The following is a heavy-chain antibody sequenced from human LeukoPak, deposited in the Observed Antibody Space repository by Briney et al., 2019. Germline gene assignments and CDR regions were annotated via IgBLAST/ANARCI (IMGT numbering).Heavy chain of an antibody. J-gene: IGHJ4*02. CDR2: ISWDGGST. CDR1: GFTFDDYA. Sequence: GGSLRLSCAASGFTFDDYAMHWVRQAPGKGLEWVSLISWDGGSTYYADSVKGRFTISRDNSKNSLYLQMNSLRAEDTALYYCAKDNGYSGYDPGPGIDYWGQGTLVTVSS. CDR3: AKDNGYSGYDPGPGIDY. V-gene: IGHV3-43D*03. D-gene: IGHD5-12*01.